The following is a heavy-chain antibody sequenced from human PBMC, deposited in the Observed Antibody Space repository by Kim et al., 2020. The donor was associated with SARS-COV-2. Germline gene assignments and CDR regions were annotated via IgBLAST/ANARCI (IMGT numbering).Heavy chain of an antibody. Sequence: NPSLKSRVTISVDTSKNQCSLKLSSVTAADTAVYYCAGELPYHYYYYGMDVWGQGTTVTVSS. V-gene: IGHV4-39*01. J-gene: IGHJ6*02. CDR3: AGELPYHYYYYGMDV. D-gene: IGHD2-2*02.